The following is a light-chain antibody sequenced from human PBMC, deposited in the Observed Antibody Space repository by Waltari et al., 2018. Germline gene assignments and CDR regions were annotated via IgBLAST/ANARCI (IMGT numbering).Light chain of an antibody. CDR2: GVT. J-gene: IGLJ3*02. CDR3: TSCTTSATWV. CDR1: SSDVGPYNY. V-gene: IGLV2-14*01. Sequence: QSALTQPASVSGSPGQSITISCTGTSSDVGPYNYVSWYQHHPGKAPKLVIYGVTNRPSGVSNRFSGSKSGNTASLTISGLQAEDEADYHCTSCTTSATWVFGGGTKLTVL.